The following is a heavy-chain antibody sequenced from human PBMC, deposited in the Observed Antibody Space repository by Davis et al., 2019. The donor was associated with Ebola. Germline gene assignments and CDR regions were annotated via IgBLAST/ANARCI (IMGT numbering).Heavy chain of an antibody. CDR2: IWYDGSEK. D-gene: IGHD3-3*01. CDR3: AREGVGGHGMDV. J-gene: IGHJ6*02. V-gene: IGHV3-33*01. CDR1: GFTFSDSG. Sequence: PGGSLRLSCAASGFTFSDSGMHWVRQAPGKGLEWVAIIWYDGSEKYYGDSVKGRFTISRDNSRNTVYLQMNMLRAEDTAVYYCAREGVGGHGMDVWGQGTTVTVSS.